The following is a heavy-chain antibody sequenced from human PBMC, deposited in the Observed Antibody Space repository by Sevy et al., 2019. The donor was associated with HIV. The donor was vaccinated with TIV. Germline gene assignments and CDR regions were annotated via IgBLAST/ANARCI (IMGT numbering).Heavy chain of an antibody. CDR1: GGTFSSYA. D-gene: IGHD5-12*01. CDR3: ARVLRGAWRGYSGRNDYYMDV. J-gene: IGHJ6*03. V-gene: IGHV1-69*10. CDR2: IIPILGIT. Sequence: ASVKVSCKASGGTFSSYAITWVRQAPGQGLEWMGGIIPILGITNHAQKFQGRVTITADKSTSTAYMELSSLRSDDTAVYYCARVLRGAWRGYSGRNDYYMDVWGKGTTVTVSS.